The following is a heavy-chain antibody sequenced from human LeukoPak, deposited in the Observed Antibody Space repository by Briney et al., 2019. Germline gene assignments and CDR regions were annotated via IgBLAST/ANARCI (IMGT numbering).Heavy chain of an antibody. CDR2: INHSGST. CDR3: ARGRGYSYGSKYYYYYYYMDV. V-gene: IGHV4-34*01. CDR1: GGSFSGYY. D-gene: IGHD5-18*01. Sequence: SETLSLTCAVYGGSFSGYYWSWIRQPPGKGLEWIGEINHSGSTNYNPSLKSRVTISVDTSKNQFSLKLSSVTAADTAVYYCARGRGYSYGSKYYYYYYYMDVWGKGTTVTVSS. J-gene: IGHJ6*03.